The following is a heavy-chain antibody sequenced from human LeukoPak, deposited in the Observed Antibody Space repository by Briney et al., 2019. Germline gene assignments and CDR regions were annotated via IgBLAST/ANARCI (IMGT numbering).Heavy chain of an antibody. V-gene: IGHV3-23*01. CDR2: ISGSGGST. D-gene: IGHD3-22*01. CDR1: GFTFSSYA. Sequence: QPGGSLRLSCAASGFTFSSYAMSWVRQAPGKGLEWVSAISGSGGSTYYADSVKGRFTISRDNSKNTLYLQMDSLRAEDTAVYYCAKSSGYYDNSGYRAFDIWGQGTMVTVSS. CDR3: AKSSGYYDNSGYRAFDI. J-gene: IGHJ3*02.